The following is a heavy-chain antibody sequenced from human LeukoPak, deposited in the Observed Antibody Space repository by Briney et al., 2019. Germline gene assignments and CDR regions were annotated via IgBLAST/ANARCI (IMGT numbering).Heavy chain of an antibody. D-gene: IGHD3-16*01. V-gene: IGHV1-2*02. CDR1: GYTFTGYY. CDR3: ARGIMITFGGVISAFDI. J-gene: IGHJ3*02. Sequence: ASVKVSCKASGYTFTGYYMHWVRQAPGQGLEWMGWINPNSGGTNYAQKFQGRVTMTRDTSISTAYMELSRLRSDDTAVYYCARGIMITFGGVISAFDIWGQGTMVTVSS. CDR2: INPNSGGT.